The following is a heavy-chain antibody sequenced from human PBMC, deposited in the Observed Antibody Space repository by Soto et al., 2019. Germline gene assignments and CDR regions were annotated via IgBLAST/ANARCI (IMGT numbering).Heavy chain of an antibody. Sequence: AASVKVSFKVSGYTLTELSMHWVRQAPGKGLEWMGGFDPEEGETIYAQKFQGRVTMTEDTLIDTANMELSSLRSEDTAVYYCATERCSGGGCYASPYGMDVWGQGTTVTVSS. CDR2: FDPEEGET. J-gene: IGHJ6*02. CDR1: GYTLTELS. V-gene: IGHV1-24*01. CDR3: ATERCSGGGCYASPYGMDV. D-gene: IGHD2-15*01.